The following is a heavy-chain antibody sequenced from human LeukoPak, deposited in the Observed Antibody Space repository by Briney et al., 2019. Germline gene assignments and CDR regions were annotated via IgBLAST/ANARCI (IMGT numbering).Heavy chain of an antibody. J-gene: IGHJ4*02. V-gene: IGHV3-53*01. D-gene: IGHD5-24*01. CDR2: IYSGGTT. CDR3: ARALLVRNGYNYSPNYFDY. CDR1: GLTVSSNY. Sequence: PGGSLRLSCAASGLTVSSNYMNWVRQAPGKGLQWVSVIYSGGTTYYADSVKGRFTISRDNSKNTLYLQMNSLRAEDTAVYYCARALLVRNGYNYSPNYFDYWGQGTLVTVSS.